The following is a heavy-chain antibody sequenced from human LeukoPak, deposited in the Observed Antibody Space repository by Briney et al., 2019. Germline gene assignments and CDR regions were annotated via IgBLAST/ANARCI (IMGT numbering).Heavy chain of an antibody. J-gene: IGHJ4*02. CDR3: AKHQMTGRGFDS. Sequence: PGGSLRLSCAASRFMFNNYAMSWVRQGPGKGLEWVSTISSNGRSIFYADSVKGRFTISRDNSKNTLFLQMNSLRAEDTAVYSCAKHQMTGRGFDSWGQGTLVTVSS. D-gene: IGHD1-14*01. CDR1: RFMFNNYA. CDR2: ISSNGRSI. V-gene: IGHV3-23*01.